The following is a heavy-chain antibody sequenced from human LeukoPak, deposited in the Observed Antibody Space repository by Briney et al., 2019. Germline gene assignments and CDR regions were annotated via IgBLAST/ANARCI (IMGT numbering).Heavy chain of an antibody. J-gene: IGHJ1*01. D-gene: IGHD4-17*01. CDR1: GFTFSSYA. V-gene: IGHV3-23*01. Sequence: GGSLRLSCAASGFTFSSYAVSWVRQSPGKGLEWVSSITVNSADTYYADSVKGRFTISSDNSKNTLYLQMNSLRAEDTAIYYCAKDSGYGDYGGEYFPHWGQGTLVTVSS. CDR3: AKDSGYGDYGGEYFPH. CDR2: ITVNSADT.